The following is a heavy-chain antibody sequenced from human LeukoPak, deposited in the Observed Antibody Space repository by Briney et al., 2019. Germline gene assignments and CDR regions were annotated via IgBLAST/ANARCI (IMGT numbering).Heavy chain of an antibody. D-gene: IGHD6-13*01. CDR2: IKEDGSVK. Sequence: GGSLRLSCVASGFTFSTSWMSWVRQAPGKGLEWLANIKEDGSVKNHVGSVKGRFTISRDNAKNSLYLQMDSLRAEDTAVYYCSRHTSSWHAMDVWGQGTTVTVSS. V-gene: IGHV3-7*02. J-gene: IGHJ6*02. CDR3: SRHTSSWHAMDV. CDR1: GFTFSTSW.